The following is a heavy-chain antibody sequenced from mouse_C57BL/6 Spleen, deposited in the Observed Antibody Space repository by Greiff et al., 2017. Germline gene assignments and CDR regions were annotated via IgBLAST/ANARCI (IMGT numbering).Heavy chain of an antibody. CDR3: ARNFEAMITVDY. Sequence: QVHVQQSGPGLVAPSQSLSITCTVSGFSLTSYAISWVRQPPGKGLEWLGEIWTGGGTNYNSALKSRLSISKDNSKSQVSLKMNSLQTDDTARYYCARNFEAMITVDYWGQGTTLTVSS. V-gene: IGHV2-9-1*01. D-gene: IGHD2-4*01. CDR2: IWTGGGT. J-gene: IGHJ2*01. CDR1: GFSLTSYA.